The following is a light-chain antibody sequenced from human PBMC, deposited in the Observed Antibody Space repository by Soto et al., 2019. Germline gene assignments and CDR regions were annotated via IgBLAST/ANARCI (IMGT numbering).Light chain of an antibody. J-gene: IGKJ1*01. CDR2: AAS. Sequence: DVPMTQSPSSLSASVGDSLTLTCRASQTVTSYLNWYQQKPGKAPKLLIYAASPLQSGVPSRFSGSGSGTELYLTIISLQTEDYATYYCPQREKVPKTFGRGTKVEVK. CDR3: PQREKVPKT. CDR1: QTVTSY. V-gene: IGKV1-39*01.